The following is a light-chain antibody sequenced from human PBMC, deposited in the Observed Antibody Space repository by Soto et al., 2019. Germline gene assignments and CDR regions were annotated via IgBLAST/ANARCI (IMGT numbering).Light chain of an antibody. J-gene: IGKJ4*01. CDR1: QSVSSSY. CDR3: HQCDGSPRLT. CDR2: GAS. Sequence: EIVLTQSPGTLSLSPGERATLSCRASQSVSSSYLAWYQQKPGQAPRLLIYGASSRATGIPDRFSGSGSGTDFTLTISRLEPEDFAVYYCHQCDGSPRLTSGGGTKLEIK. V-gene: IGKV3-20*01.